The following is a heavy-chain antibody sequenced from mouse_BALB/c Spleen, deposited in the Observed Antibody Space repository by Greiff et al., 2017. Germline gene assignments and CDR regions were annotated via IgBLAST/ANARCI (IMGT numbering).Heavy chain of an antibody. CDR2: INSNGGST. CDR3: AKLGRYYYAMDY. CDR1: GFTFSSYG. V-gene: IGHV5-6-3*01. Sequence: EVMLVESGGGLVQPGGSLKLSCAASGFTFSSYGMSWVRQTPDKRLELVATINSNGGSTYYPDSVKGRFTISRDNAKNTLYLQMSSLKSEDTAMYYCAKLGRYYYAMDYWGQGTSVTVSS. D-gene: IGHD4-1*01. J-gene: IGHJ4*01.